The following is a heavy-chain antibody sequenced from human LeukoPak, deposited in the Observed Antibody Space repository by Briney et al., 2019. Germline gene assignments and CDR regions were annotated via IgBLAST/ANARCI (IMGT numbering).Heavy chain of an antibody. V-gene: IGHV4-61*02. Sequence: SETLSLTCTVSGGSISSGSYYWSWIRQPAGKGLEWIGRIYTSGSTNYNPSLKSRVTISVDTSKNQFSLKLSSVTAADTAVYYCARESYDFWSGYYTTFEEYWFDPWGQGTLVTVSS. J-gene: IGHJ5*02. CDR3: ARESYDFWSGYYTTFEEYWFDP. D-gene: IGHD3-3*01. CDR1: GGSISSGSYY. CDR2: IYTSGST.